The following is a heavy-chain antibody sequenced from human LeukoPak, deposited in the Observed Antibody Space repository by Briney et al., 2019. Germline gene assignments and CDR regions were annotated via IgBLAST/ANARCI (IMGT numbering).Heavy chain of an antibody. D-gene: IGHD2-2*01. CDR1: GGSISSGGYS. Sequence: SETLSLTCAVSGGSISSGGYSWSWIRQPPGKGLEWIGYIYHSGSTYYNPSLKSRVTISVDRSKNRFSLKLSSVTAANTAVYYCARAKNQLPRFDPWGQGTLVTVSS. CDR2: IYHSGST. J-gene: IGHJ5*02. V-gene: IGHV4-30-2*01. CDR3: ARAKNQLPRFDP.